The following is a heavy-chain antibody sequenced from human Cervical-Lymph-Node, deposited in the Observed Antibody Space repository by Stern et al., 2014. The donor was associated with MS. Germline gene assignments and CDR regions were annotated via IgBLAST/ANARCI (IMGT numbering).Heavy chain of an antibody. Sequence: VQLVESGGGVVQPGRSLRLSCAASGFTFSSYGIHWVRQTPGKGLEWVAVIWYDGSNKYYADAVKGRFTISQDNSEKRAHLQMNSLRVEDTAVYYCAKGDSSSPLEYWGQGTLVTVSS. V-gene: IGHV3-33*06. CDR1: GFTFSSYG. CDR3: AKGDSSSPLEY. CDR2: IWYDGSNK. J-gene: IGHJ4*02. D-gene: IGHD6-6*01.